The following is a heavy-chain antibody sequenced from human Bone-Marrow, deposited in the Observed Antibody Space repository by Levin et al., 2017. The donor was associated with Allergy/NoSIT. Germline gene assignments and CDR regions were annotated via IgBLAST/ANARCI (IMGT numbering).Heavy chain of an antibody. J-gene: IGHJ4*02. Sequence: PGGSLRLSCAASGFTFSSYAMHWVRQAPGKGLEWVAVISYDGSNKYYADSVKGRFTISRDNSKNTLYLQMNSLRAEDTAVYYCARDYYDYVWGSYRYDSGYFDYWGQGTLVTVSS. CDR1: GFTFSSYA. CDR2: ISYDGSNK. D-gene: IGHD3-16*02. CDR3: ARDYYDYVWGSYRYDSGYFDY. V-gene: IGHV3-30-3*01.